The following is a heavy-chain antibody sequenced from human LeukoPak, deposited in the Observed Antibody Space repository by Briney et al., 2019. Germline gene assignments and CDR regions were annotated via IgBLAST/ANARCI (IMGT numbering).Heavy chain of an antibody. CDR2: IYSGGSI. Sequence: PGGSLRLSCAASGFTVSSNYMSWVRQAPGKGLEWVSVIYSGGSIYYADSVKGRFTISRDSSKNTLYLQMNSLRAEDTAVYYCAREITMVRVFDYWGQGTLVTVSS. CDR3: AREITMVRVFDY. V-gene: IGHV3-66*02. CDR1: GFTVSSNY. J-gene: IGHJ4*02. D-gene: IGHD3-10*01.